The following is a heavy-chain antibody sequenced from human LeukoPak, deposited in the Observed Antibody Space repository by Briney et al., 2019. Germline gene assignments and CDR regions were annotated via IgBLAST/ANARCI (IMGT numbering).Heavy chain of an antibody. V-gene: IGHV3-48*03. Sequence: GGSLRLSCEASGFTLSSYEMNWVRQAPGKGLEWLSYISSSGSIKYYADSVKGRFTISRDNAKNSLYLQMNTLRAEDTAVYYCASTTVTTGYWGQGTLVTVSS. D-gene: IGHD4-11*01. CDR1: GFTLSSYE. J-gene: IGHJ4*02. CDR3: ASTTVTTGY. CDR2: ISSSGSIK.